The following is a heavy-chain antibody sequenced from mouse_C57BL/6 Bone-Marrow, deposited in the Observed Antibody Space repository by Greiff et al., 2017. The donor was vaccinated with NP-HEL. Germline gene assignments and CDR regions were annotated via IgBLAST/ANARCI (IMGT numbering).Heavy chain of an antibody. J-gene: IGHJ3*01. CDR2: ISSSGSYT. D-gene: IGHD2-5*01. Sequence: EVQGVESGGDLVKPGGSLKLSCAASGFTFSSYGMSWVRQTPDKRLEWVATISSSGSYTYYPDSVKGRFTISRDNAKNTLYLQMSSLKSEDTAMYYCARRAYSNYDYWGQGTLVTVSA. CDR3: ARRAYSNYDY. V-gene: IGHV5-6*01. CDR1: GFTFSSYG.